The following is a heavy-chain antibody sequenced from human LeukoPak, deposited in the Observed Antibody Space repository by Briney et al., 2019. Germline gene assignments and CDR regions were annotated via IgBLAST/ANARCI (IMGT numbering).Heavy chain of an antibody. V-gene: IGHV5-51*01. J-gene: IGHJ4*02. CDR3: ARRELGILYYFDY. CDR2: IYPSDSDT. Sequence: GESLKISCKGSGYSFTNYWIGWVRQMPGKGLEWMGIIYPSDSDTTYSPSFQGQVTISADKSISTAYLQWSSLKASDTAMYYCARRELGILYYFDYWGLGTLVTVSS. D-gene: IGHD7-27*01. CDR1: GYSFTNYW.